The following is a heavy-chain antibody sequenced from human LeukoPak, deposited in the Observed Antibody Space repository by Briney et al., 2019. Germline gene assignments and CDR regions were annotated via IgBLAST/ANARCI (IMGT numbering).Heavy chain of an antibody. J-gene: IGHJ4*02. CDR1: GGSISSGSYY. CDR2: IYTSGST. CDR3: AKDIGSSTPRDY. Sequence: SQTLSLTCTVSGGSISSGSYYWSWIRQPAGKGLEWIGRIYTSGSTNYNPSLESRVTISVDTSKNQFSLKLTSVTAADTAVYYCAKDIGSSTPRDYWGQGTLVTVSS. V-gene: IGHV4-61*02. D-gene: IGHD6-13*01.